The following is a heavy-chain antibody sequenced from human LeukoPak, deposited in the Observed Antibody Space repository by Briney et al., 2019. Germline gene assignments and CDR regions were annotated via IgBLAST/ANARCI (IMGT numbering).Heavy chain of an antibody. CDR1: GFTFSTYE. D-gene: IGHD3-22*01. J-gene: IGHJ4*02. Sequence: GGSLRLSCAASGFTFSTYEMNLVRQAPGKGLEWVSSISSSSSNIYYADSVTGRFTISRDNAKNSLYLQMNSLRAEDTAVYYCVRAVEYYYDSSDYAVDYWGQGTLVTVSS. V-gene: IGHV3-21*01. CDR3: VRAVEYYYDSSDYAVDY. CDR2: ISSSSSNI.